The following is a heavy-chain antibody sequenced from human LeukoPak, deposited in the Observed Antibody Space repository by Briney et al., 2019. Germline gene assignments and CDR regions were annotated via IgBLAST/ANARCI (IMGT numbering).Heavy chain of an antibody. J-gene: IGHJ5*02. V-gene: IGHV5-51*01. D-gene: IGHD6-13*01. CDR3: ARNGAAGTPNRFFNWFDP. CDR1: GYSFSTHW. CDR2: IYPGNSDT. Sequence: PGESLKISCKGSGYSFSTHWIGWVRQMPGKGLEWMGLIYPGNSDTRYSPSFQGQVTFSADKSIDTAYLQWNSLQASDTAIYYCARNGAAGTPNRFFNWFDPWGQGTLVTVSS.